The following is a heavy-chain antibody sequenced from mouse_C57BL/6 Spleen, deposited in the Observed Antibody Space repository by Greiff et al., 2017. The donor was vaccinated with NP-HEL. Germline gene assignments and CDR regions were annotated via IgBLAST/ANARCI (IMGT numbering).Heavy chain of an antibody. CDR1: GFTFSSYA. Sequence: EVHLVESGGGLVKPGGSLKLSCAASGFTFSSYAMSWVRQTPEKRLEWVATISDGGSYTYYPDNVKGRFTISRDNAKNNLYLQMSHLKSEDTAMYYCARDRGNWDGGDYFDYWGQGTTLTVSS. CDR2: ISDGGSYT. D-gene: IGHD4-1*02. V-gene: IGHV5-4*01. J-gene: IGHJ2*01. CDR3: ARDRGNWDGGDYFDY.